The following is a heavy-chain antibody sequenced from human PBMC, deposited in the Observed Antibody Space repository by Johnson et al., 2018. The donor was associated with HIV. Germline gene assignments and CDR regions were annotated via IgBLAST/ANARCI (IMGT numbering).Heavy chain of an antibody. CDR3: AGATSAFDI. V-gene: IGHV3-9*01. CDR2: ISWNSGSI. Sequence: EVQLVESGGGLVQPGRSLRLSCAASGFTFDDYAMHWVRQAPGKGLEWVSGISWNSGSIGYADSVKGRFTISRDNAKNSLYLQMNSLRAEDTALYYCAGATSAFDIWGQGTMVTVSS. J-gene: IGHJ3*02. CDR1: GFTFDDYA.